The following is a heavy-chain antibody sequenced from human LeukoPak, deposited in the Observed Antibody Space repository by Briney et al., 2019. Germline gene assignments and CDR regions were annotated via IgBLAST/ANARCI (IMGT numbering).Heavy chain of an antibody. CDR3: ARGAGWWDY. CDR2: ISYSGRI. J-gene: IGHJ4*02. D-gene: IGHD2-15*01. Sequence: KPSETLSLTCTVSGGSISSYYWSWIRHPPGEGLEWIGYISYSGRINYNPSLKSRVTLSLDTSKTQFSLTLTSVTAADTAVYYCARGAGWWDYWGQGTLVTVSS. CDR1: GGSISSYY. V-gene: IGHV4-59*01.